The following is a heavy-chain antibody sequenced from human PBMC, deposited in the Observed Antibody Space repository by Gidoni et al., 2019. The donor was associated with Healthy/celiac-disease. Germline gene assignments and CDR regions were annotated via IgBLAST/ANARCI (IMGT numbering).Heavy chain of an antibody. D-gene: IGHD3-10*01. CDR1: GGSFSGYY. CDR2: INHSGST. Sequence: QVQLQQWGAGLLKPSETLSLTCAVYGGSFSGYYWRWIRQPPGKGLEWIGEINHSGSTNYNPSLKSRVTISVDTSKNQFSLKLSSVTAADTAVYYCASGLWFREFYAFDIWGQGTMVTVSS. CDR3: ASGLWFREFYAFDI. V-gene: IGHV4-34*01. J-gene: IGHJ3*02.